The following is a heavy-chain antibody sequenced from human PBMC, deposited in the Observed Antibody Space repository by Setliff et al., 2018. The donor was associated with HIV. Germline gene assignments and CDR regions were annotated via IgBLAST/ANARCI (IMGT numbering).Heavy chain of an antibody. D-gene: IGHD3-10*01. CDR3: ARRGDYYYYYAMDF. J-gene: IGHJ6*02. CDR2: ISSSSSYI. V-gene: IGHV3-21*01. CDR1: GFTFSSYS. Sequence: PGGSLRLSCAASGFTFSSYSMNWVRQAPGKGLEWVSSISSSSSYIYYADSVKGRFTISRDNAKNSLDLQMNSLRAEDTAVYYCARRGDYYYYYAMDFWGQGTTVTVSS.